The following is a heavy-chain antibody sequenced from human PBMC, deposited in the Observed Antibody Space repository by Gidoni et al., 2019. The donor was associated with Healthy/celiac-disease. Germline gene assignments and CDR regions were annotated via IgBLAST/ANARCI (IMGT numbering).Heavy chain of an antibody. CDR3: ARVAYYGPGDAFDI. CDR1: GGSISSYY. D-gene: IGHD3-3*01. J-gene: IGHJ3*02. V-gene: IGHV4-59*01. CDR2: IYYSGST. Sequence: QVQLQESGPGLVKPSETLSLTCTVSGGSISSYYWSWIRQPPGKGLEWIGYIYYSGSTNYNPSLKSRVTISVDTSKNQFSLKLSSVTAADTAVYYCARVAYYGPGDAFDIWGQGTMVTVSS.